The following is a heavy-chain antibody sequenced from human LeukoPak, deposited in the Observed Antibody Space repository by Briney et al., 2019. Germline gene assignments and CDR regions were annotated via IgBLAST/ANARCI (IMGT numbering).Heavy chain of an antibody. V-gene: IGHV4-39*01. D-gene: IGHD3-10*01. CDR3: ATYYYGYHLGAFDI. CDR2: IYYSGST. Sequence: PSETLSLTCTVSGGSISSSSYYWGWIRQPPGKGLEWIGSIYYSGSTYYNPSLKSRVTISVDTSKNQFSLKLSSVTAADTAVYYCATYYYGYHLGAFDIWGQGTMVTVSS. J-gene: IGHJ3*02. CDR1: GGSISSSSYY.